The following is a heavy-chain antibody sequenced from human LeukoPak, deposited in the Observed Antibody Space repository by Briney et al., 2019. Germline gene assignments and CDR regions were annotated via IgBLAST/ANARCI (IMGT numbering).Heavy chain of an antibody. J-gene: IGHJ4*02. D-gene: IGHD2-21*02. CDR1: GYTFTGYY. CDR3: ARVAVVVTADY. V-gene: IGHV1-2*06. Sequence: ASLKVSCKASGYTFTGYYIHCVRQAPEQGLEWMGRIKPNSGGTNYAQKSQGRVTMTRDTSISTAYMEVSRLRSDDTAVYYCARVAVVVTADYWGEGALVTVSS. CDR2: IKPNSGGT.